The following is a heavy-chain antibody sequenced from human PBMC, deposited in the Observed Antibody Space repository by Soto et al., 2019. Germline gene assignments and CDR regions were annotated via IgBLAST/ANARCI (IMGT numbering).Heavy chain of an antibody. Sequence: SETLSLTCTLSVGSINSREVYWSWIRQPPGKGLEWIGYSSSSGSTYYNPSLKSRGTISVDTSKNQFSLKLTSVTAADTAVYYCAREYGASWYFDLWGRGTLVTVSS. V-gene: IGHV4-30-4*01. CDR3: AREYGASWYFDL. CDR1: VGSINSREVY. J-gene: IGHJ2*01. D-gene: IGHD3-10*01. CDR2: SSSSGST.